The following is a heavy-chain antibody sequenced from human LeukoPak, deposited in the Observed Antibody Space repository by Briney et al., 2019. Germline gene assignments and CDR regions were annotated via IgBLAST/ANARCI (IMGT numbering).Heavy chain of an antibody. CDR1: GFTFDDYA. V-gene: IGHV3-43D*03. D-gene: IGHD3-16*02. CDR3: AKERLRLGELSLPDY. Sequence: GGSLRLSCAASGFTFDDYAMHWVRQAPGKGLEWVSLISWDGGSTYYADSVKGRFTISRDNSKNSLYLQMNSLRAEDTALYYCAKERLRLGELSLPDYWGQGTLVTVSS. J-gene: IGHJ4*02. CDR2: ISWDGGST.